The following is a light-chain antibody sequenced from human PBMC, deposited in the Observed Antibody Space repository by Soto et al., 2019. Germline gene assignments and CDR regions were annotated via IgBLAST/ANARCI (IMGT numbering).Light chain of an antibody. CDR1: QSVSRN. CDR2: GAS. V-gene: IGKV3-15*01. J-gene: IGKJ1*01. CDR3: QQYNNWPQT. Sequence: EIVMTQSPATLSVSPGERATLSCRASQSVSRNLAWYQQKPGQAPRLLIYGASTRATGIPARFSGSGSGTEFTLTISSLQSEDFAVYYCQQYNNWPQTFGQWTKVEIK.